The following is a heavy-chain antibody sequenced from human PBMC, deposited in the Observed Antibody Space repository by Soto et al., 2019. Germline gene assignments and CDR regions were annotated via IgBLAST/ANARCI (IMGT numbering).Heavy chain of an antibody. V-gene: IGHV1-58*02. J-gene: IGHJ3*02. Sequence: GASVKVSCKASGFTFTSSAMQWVRQARGQRLEWIGWIVVGSGNTNYAQKFQERVTITRDMSTSTAYMELSSLRSEDTAVYYCAVNYDILTGTQFDSWGQGTMVTVSS. CDR2: IVVGSGNT. CDR1: GFTFTSSA. D-gene: IGHD3-9*01. CDR3: AVNYDILTGTQFDS.